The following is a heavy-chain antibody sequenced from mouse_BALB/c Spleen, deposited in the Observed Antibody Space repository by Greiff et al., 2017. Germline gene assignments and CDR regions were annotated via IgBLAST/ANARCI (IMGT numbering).Heavy chain of an antibody. J-gene: IGHJ3*01. D-gene: IGHD2-10*02. CDR2: ISSGGSYT. Sequence: EVKLMESGGGLVKPGGSLKLSCAASGFTFSSYTMSWVRQTPEKRLEWVATISSGGSYTYYPDSVKGRFTISRDNAKNTLYLQMSSLKSEDTAMYYCTREYGNYLAWFAYWGQGTLVTVSA. CDR3: TREYGNYLAWFAY. V-gene: IGHV5-6-4*01. CDR1: GFTFSSYT.